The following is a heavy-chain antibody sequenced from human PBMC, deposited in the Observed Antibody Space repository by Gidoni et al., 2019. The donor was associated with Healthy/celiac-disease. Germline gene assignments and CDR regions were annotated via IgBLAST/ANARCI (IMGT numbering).Heavy chain of an antibody. D-gene: IGHD3-10*01. V-gene: IGHV3-66*01. Sequence: EVQLVESGGGLVQPGGSLRLSCAASGFTVSSNYMSWVRQAPGKGLEWVSVIYSGGSTYYADSVKGRFTISRDNSKNTLYLQMNSLRAEDTAVYYCARDHYYGSGSHYYYYGMDVWGQGTTVTVSS. CDR1: GFTVSSNY. J-gene: IGHJ6*02. CDR3: ARDHYYGSGSHYYYYGMDV. CDR2: IYSGGST.